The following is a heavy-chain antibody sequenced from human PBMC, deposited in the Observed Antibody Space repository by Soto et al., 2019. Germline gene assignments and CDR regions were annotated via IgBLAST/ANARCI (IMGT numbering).Heavy chain of an antibody. CDR1: GFTFSSYA. CDR3: AKDGAYCSGGSCYRGAFDV. CDR2: INISGGRT. V-gene: IGHV3-23*01. Sequence: GGSLRLSCSSSGFTFSSYAMSWVRQAPGKGLEWVSGINISGGRTYYTDSVKGRFTISRDNSKNTLYLEMNSLRAEDTAVYYCAKDGAYCSGGSCYRGAFDVWGQGTMVTVS. J-gene: IGHJ3*01. D-gene: IGHD2-15*01.